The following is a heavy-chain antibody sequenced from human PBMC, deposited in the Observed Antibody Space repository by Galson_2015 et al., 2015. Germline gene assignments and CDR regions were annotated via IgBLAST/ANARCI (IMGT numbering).Heavy chain of an antibody. CDR1: GFPFSRYG. J-gene: IGHJ4*01. CDR3: ARSNYYGSGSYYPHDY. D-gene: IGHD3-10*01. CDR2: IWYDGSSQ. V-gene: IGHV3-33*08. Sequence: SLRLSCAASGFPFSRYGMHWVRQAPGKGLEWVAVIWYDGSSQYYVDSVKGRFTISRDNSKNTLYLQMNSPRAEDTAVYYCARSNYYGSGSYYPHDYWGHGTLVTVSS.